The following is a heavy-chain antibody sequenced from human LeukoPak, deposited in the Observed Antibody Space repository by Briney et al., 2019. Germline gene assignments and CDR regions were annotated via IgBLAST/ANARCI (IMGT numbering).Heavy chain of an antibody. CDR3: ARDHRWELPAFDI. J-gene: IGHJ3*02. D-gene: IGHD1-26*01. CDR1: GGSFSGYY. V-gene: IGHV4-34*01. CDR2: INHSGST. Sequence: SETLSLTCAVYGGSFSGYYWSWIRQPPGKGLEWIGEINHSGSTNYNPSLKSRVTISVDTSKNQFSLKLSSVTAADTAVYYCARDHRWELPAFDIWGQGTMVTVSS.